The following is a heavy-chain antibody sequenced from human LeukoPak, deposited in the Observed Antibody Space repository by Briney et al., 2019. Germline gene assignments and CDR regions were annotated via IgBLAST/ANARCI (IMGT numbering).Heavy chain of an antibody. CDR3: AELGITMIGGV. Sequence: GGSLRLSCAASGFTFSRYGMSWVRQAPGKGLEWVSAISGSGGSTYYADSVKGRFTISRDNAKNSLYLQMNSLRAEDTAVYYCAELGITMIGGVWGKGTTVTISS. V-gene: IGHV3-23*01. D-gene: IGHD3-10*02. CDR2: ISGSGGST. CDR1: GFTFSRYG. J-gene: IGHJ6*04.